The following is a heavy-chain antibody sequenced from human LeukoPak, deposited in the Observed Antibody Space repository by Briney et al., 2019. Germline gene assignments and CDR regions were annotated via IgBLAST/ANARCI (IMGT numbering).Heavy chain of an antibody. D-gene: IGHD3-3*01. J-gene: IGHJ6*03. CDR2: IIPIFGTV. CDR1: GYTFTGYY. Sequence: ASVKVSCKASGYTFTGYYMHWVRQAPGQGLEWMGGIIPIFGTVNYAQKFQGRVTITADKSTSTAYMELSSLRSEDTAVYFCARSLFRFLEWSYRSYYYYYMDVWGKGTTVTVSS. V-gene: IGHV1-69*06. CDR3: ARSLFRFLEWSYRSYYYYYMDV.